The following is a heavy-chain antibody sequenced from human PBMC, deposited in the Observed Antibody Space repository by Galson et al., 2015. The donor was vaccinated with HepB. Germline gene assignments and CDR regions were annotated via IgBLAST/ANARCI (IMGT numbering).Heavy chain of an antibody. Sequence: SLRLSCAASGFTFSSYAMSWVRQAPGKGLEWVSAISGSGGSTYYADSVKGRFTISRDNSKNTLYLQMNSLRAEDTAVYYCARARAVAGRGDYWGQGTLVTVSS. V-gene: IGHV3-23*01. CDR1: GFTFSSYA. CDR3: ARARAVAGRGDY. CDR2: ISGSGGST. D-gene: IGHD6-19*01. J-gene: IGHJ4*02.